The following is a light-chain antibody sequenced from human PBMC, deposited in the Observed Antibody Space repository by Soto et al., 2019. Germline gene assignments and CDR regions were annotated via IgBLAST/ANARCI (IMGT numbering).Light chain of an antibody. Sequence: QSALTQPASVSGSPGQSITISCTGTSSDVGSYNLVSWYQQHPGKAPKLMIYEGSKRPSGVSNRFSGSKSGNTASLTISGHQAEDEADYYCCSYAGSSLVVFGGGTKLTVL. CDR1: SSDVGSYNL. J-gene: IGLJ2*01. CDR2: EGS. V-gene: IGLV2-23*01. CDR3: CSYAGSSLVV.